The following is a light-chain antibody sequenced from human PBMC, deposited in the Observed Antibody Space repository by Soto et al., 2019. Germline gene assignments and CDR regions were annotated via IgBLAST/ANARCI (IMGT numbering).Light chain of an antibody. V-gene: IGLV1-44*01. Sequence: QSVLTQPPSASGTPGQRVTISCSGSSSNIGTNAVNWYQQLPGTAPKLLIYNNTQRPSGVPDRFSGSKSGTSASLAISGLQSEDEADYYCAAWDDSLNGNVFGTGTKLTVL. CDR3: AAWDDSLNGNV. J-gene: IGLJ1*01. CDR2: NNT. CDR1: SSNIGTNA.